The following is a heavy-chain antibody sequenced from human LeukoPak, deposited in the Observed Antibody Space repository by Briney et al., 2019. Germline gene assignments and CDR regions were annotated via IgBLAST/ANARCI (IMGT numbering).Heavy chain of an antibody. J-gene: IGHJ4*02. CDR3: AREYYDYVWGSPPDY. D-gene: IGHD3-16*01. V-gene: IGHV3-33*01. CDR2: IWYDGSNK. CDR1: GFTFSSYG. Sequence: GGSLRLSCAASGFTFSSYGVHWVRQAPGKGLEWVAVIWYDGSNKYYADSVKGRFTISRDNSKNTLYLQMNSLRAEDTAVYYCAREYYDYVWGSPPDYWGQGTLVTVSS.